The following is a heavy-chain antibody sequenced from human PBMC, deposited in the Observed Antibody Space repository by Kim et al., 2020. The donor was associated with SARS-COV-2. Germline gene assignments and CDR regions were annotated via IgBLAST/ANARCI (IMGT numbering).Heavy chain of an antibody. CDR1: GFTFSNAW. Sequence: GGSLRLSCAASGFTFSNAWMSWVRQAPGKGLEWVGRIKSKTDGGTTDYAAPVKGRFTISRDDSKNTLYLQMNSLKTEDTAVYYCTPHVNWQLRSVLDYWGQGTLFTVSS. J-gene: IGHJ4*02. V-gene: IGHV3-15*01. CDR2: IKSKTDGGTT. CDR3: TPHVNWQLRSVLDY. D-gene: IGHD2-15*01.